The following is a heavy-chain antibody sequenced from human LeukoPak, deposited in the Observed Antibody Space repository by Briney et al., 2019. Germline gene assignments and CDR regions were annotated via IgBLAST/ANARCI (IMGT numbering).Heavy chain of an antibody. CDR2: IYTSGSR. V-gene: IGHV4-4*07. Sequence: PSETLSLTCTVSGGSISNYYWSWIRQSAGKGLEWIGRIYTSGSRNYNPSLKSRVAMSVDSSKSQFSLMLSSLTAADTAVYYCARGDKKENHYGPSGYFDPWGQGTLVTVSS. D-gene: IGHD4-17*01. CDR3: ARGDKKENHYGPSGYFDP. CDR1: GGSISNYY. J-gene: IGHJ5*02.